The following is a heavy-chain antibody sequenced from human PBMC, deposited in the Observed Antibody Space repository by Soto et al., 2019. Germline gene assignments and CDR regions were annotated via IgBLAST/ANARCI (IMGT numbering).Heavy chain of an antibody. J-gene: IGHJ4*02. V-gene: IGHV3-23*01. CDR3: AKGHYYDSSGYYATTYSDS. Sequence: GGSLRLSCAASGFTFSYYAMSWVRQAPGKRLEWVSAIGGSGGSTYDADSVKGRFTISRDNSKNTLYLHMHSLRAEDTAVYYCAKGHYYDSSGYYATTYSDSWGQGTLVTVSS. CDR2: IGGSGGST. CDR1: GFTFSYYA. D-gene: IGHD3-22*01.